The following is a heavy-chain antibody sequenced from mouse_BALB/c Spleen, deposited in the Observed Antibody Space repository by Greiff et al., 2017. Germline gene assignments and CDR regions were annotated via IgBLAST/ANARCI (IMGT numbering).Heavy chain of an antibody. Sequence: VRLQQSGAELVRPGVSVKISCKGSGYTFTDYAMHWVKQSHAKSLEWIGVISTYYGDASYNQKFKGKATMTVDKSSSTAYMELARLTSEDSAIYYCAKEGVSYRGYFDVWGAGTTVTVSS. CDR3: AKEGVSYRGYFDV. D-gene: IGHD2-12*01. CDR2: ISTYYGDA. CDR1: GYTFTDYA. V-gene: IGHV1S137*01. J-gene: IGHJ1*01.